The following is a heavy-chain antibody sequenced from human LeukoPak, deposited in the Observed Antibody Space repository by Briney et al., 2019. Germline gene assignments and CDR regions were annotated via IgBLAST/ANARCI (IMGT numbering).Heavy chain of an antibody. D-gene: IGHD6-19*01. Sequence: SETLSLTCTVSGGSISSYYWSWIRQPPGKGLEWIGYIYYSGSTNYNPSLKSRVTISVDTSKNQFSLKLSSVTAADTAVYYCAGSSGWYIWFDPWGQGTLVTVFS. CDR3: AGSSGWYIWFDP. CDR2: IYYSGST. V-gene: IGHV4-59*01. CDR1: GGSISSYY. J-gene: IGHJ5*02.